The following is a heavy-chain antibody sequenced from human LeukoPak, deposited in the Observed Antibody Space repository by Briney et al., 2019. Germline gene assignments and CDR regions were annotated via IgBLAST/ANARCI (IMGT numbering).Heavy chain of an antibody. Sequence: GGSLRLSCAASGFTFSSYGMHWVRQAPGKGLEWVSGINWNGGSTGYADSVKGRFTISRDNAKNSLYLQMNSLRAEDTALYYCARSHYGSGSYYTSFDYWGQGTLVTVSS. D-gene: IGHD3-10*01. V-gene: IGHV3-20*04. CDR1: GFTFSSYG. CDR2: INWNGGST. J-gene: IGHJ4*02. CDR3: ARSHYGSGSYYTSFDY.